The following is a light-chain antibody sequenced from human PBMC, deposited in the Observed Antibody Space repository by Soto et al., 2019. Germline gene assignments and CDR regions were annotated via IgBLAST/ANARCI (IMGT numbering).Light chain of an antibody. V-gene: IGLV2-14*01. CDR1: SSDVGGYNY. Sequence: QSALAQPASVSGSPGQSITISCTGTSSDVGGYNYVSWYQQHPGKAPKLMIYEVSNRSSGVSNRFSGSKSGNTASLTISGLQAEDEADYYCSSYTSSGTPYVFGTGTKVTVL. CDR2: EVS. J-gene: IGLJ1*01. CDR3: SSYTSSGTPYV.